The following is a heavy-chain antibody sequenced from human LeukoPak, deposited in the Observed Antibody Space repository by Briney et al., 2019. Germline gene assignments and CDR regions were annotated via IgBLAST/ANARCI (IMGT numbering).Heavy chain of an antibody. Sequence: GSLRLSCAASGFTFSNYWMSWVRQPPGKGLEWIGSIYYSGSTYYNPSLKSRVTISVDTSKNQFSLKLSSVTAADTAVYYCARHPVYTVTTPWFDPWGQGTLVTVSS. V-gene: IGHV4-39*01. CDR1: GFTFSNYW. D-gene: IGHD4-17*01. J-gene: IGHJ5*02. CDR2: IYYSGST. CDR3: ARHPVYTVTTPWFDP.